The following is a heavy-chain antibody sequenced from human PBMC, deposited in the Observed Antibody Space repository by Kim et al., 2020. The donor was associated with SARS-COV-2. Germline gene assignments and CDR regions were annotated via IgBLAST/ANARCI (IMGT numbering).Heavy chain of an antibody. J-gene: IGHJ6*01. CDR2: IYYSGST. CDR3: ARTNMYYDILTGWSYYGM. D-gene: IGHD3-9*01. V-gene: IGHV4-59*01. CDR1: GGSISSYY. Sequence: SETLSLTCTVSGGSISSYYWSWIRQPPGKGLEWIGYIYYSGSTNYNPSLKSRVTISVDTSKNQFSLKLSSVTAADTAAYYWARTNMYYDILTGWSYYGM.